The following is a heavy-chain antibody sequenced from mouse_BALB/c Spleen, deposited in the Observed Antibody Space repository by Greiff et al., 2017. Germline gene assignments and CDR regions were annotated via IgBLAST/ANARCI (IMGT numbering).Heavy chain of an antibody. D-gene: IGHD1-1*01. Sequence: DVKLVESGPSLVKPSQTLSLTCSVTGDSITSGYWNWIRKFPGNKLEYMGYISYSGSTYYNPSLKSRISITRDTSKNQYYLQLNSVTTEDTATYYCARCDYYGSSLWYFDVWGAGTTVTVSS. CDR2: ISYSGST. J-gene: IGHJ1*01. CDR1: GDSITSGY. CDR3: ARCDYYGSSLWYFDV. V-gene: IGHV3-8*02.